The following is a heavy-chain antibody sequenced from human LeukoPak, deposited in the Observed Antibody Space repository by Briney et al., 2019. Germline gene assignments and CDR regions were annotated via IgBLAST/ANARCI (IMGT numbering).Heavy chain of an antibody. V-gene: IGHV3-7*01. CDR1: GFTFSSYW. CDR3: ARDRAPMYKLLLRWFDP. CDR2: IKQDGSEK. D-gene: IGHD2-2*01. J-gene: IGHJ5*02. Sequence: GGSLRLSCAASGFTFSSYWMSWVRQAPGKGLEWVANIKQDGSEKYYVDSVKGRFTISRDNAKNSLYLQMNSLRAEDTAVYYCARDRAPMYKLLLRWFDPRGQGTLVTVSS.